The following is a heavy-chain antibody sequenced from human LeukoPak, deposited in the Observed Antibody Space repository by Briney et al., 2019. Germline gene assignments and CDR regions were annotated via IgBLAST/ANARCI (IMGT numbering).Heavy chain of an antibody. V-gene: IGHV1-18*01. D-gene: IGHD3-10*01. J-gene: IGHJ4*02. CDR3: AREPGGSGSYSLFDY. CDR2: ISAYNGNT. CDR1: GYTFTSYG. Sequence: SVKVSCKASGYTFTSYGISWVRQAPGQGLEWMGWISAYNGNTNYAQKLQGRVTMTTDTSTSTAYMELRSLRSDDTAVYYCAREPGGSGSYSLFDYWGQGTLVTVSS.